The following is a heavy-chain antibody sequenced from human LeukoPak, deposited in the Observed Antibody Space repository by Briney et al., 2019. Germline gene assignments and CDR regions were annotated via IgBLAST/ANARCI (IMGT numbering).Heavy chain of an antibody. CDR3: ARRNIFGVVVDAFDI. D-gene: IGHD3-3*02. CDR1: GFTFSSYW. J-gene: IGHJ3*02. V-gene: IGHV3-7*01. Sequence: GGSLRLSCAASGFTFSSYWMSWVRQAPGKGLEWVANIKQDGSEKYYVDSVKGRFTISRDNAKNSLYLQMNSLRAEDTAVYYCARRNIFGVVVDAFDIWGQGTMVTVSS. CDR2: IKQDGSEK.